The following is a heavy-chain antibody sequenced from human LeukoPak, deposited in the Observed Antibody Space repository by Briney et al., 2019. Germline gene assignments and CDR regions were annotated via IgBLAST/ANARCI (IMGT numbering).Heavy chain of an antibody. CDR1: GGSINSGDYY. CDR3: ASNRGYDLY. Sequence: SETLSLTCTVSGGSINSGDYYWSWIRQPPGKALEWIGYIYHSASTYYNPSLKSRVTISLDRSKNQFSLKLSSVTAADTAVYYCASNRGYDLYWGQGTLVTVSS. CDR2: IYHSAST. D-gene: IGHD5-12*01. V-gene: IGHV4-30-2*01. J-gene: IGHJ4*02.